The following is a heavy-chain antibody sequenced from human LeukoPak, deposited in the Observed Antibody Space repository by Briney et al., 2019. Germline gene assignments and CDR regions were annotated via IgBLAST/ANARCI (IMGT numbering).Heavy chain of an antibody. CDR2: IYYSGST. V-gene: IGHV4-59*01. D-gene: IGHD2/OR15-2a*01. J-gene: IGHJ3*02. CDR1: GGSISSDH. CDR3: ARKNDFDI. Sequence: SETLSLTCTVSGGSISSDHWNWIRQPPGKGLEWIGCIYYSGSTYYNPSLKSRVTVSVDMSKSQFSLRLTSVTAADTAVYYCARKNDFDIWGQGTLGTVSS.